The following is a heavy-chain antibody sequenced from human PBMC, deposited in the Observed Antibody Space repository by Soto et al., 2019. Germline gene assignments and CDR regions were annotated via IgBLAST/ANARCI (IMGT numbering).Heavy chain of an antibody. CDR3: ARGPYYDSSGYYFTPQFDY. Sequence: PSETLSLTCTASGGSISSYYWSWIRQPPGKGLEWIGYIYYSGSTNYNPSLKSRVTISVDTSKNQFSLKLSSVTAADTAVYYCARGPYYDSSGYYFTPQFDYWGQGTLVTVS. V-gene: IGHV4-59*01. J-gene: IGHJ4*02. CDR1: GGSISSYY. CDR2: IYYSGST. D-gene: IGHD3-22*01.